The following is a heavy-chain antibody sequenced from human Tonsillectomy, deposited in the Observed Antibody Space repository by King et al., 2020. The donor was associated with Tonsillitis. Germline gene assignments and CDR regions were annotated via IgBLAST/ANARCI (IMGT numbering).Heavy chain of an antibody. CDR1: GVTFSSYA. J-gene: IGHJ6*02. CDR3: AKGPHLEWLLYCGLDV. Sequence: VQLVESGGGLLQPGQSLRLSCAVSGVTFSSYAMTWVRQAPGKGLEWVSGISSSGGKTYYADSVKGRFSISRDNSKNTLYLQMNSLRVEDTAVYYCAKGPHLEWLLYCGLDVWGQGTTVTVSS. CDR2: ISSSGGKT. V-gene: IGHV3-23*04. D-gene: IGHD3-3*01.